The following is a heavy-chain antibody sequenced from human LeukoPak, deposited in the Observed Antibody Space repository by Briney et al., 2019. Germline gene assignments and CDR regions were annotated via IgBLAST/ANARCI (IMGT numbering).Heavy chain of an antibody. D-gene: IGHD3-16*02. J-gene: IGHJ5*02. CDR2: INPSGSST. V-gene: IGHV1-46*01. Sequence: ASVKVSCKASGYTFTSYGISWVRQAPGQGLEWMGLINPSGSSTLYAQKFQGRVTMTRDMSTTTDYMELSSLRYEDTAVYYCARDNSVGDIAWWFDPWGQGTLVTVSS. CDR1: GYTFTSYG. CDR3: ARDNSVGDIAWWFDP.